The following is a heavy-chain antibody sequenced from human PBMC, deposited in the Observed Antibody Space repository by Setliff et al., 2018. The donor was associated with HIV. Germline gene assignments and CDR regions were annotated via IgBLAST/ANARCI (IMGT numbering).Heavy chain of an antibody. Sequence: LSLTCAVYDGSLSSYYWSWIRQSTGKGLEWIGEINDSGTTNYNPSLESRVTMLIDMSKNQLSLKLSSVTAADTAVYHCARGDTYWNDARGHVKSGLDAFDIWGQGTMVTVSS. D-gene: IGHD2-8*01. CDR2: INDSGTT. J-gene: IGHJ3*02. CDR1: DGSLSSYY. CDR3: ARGDTYWNDARGHVKSGLDAFDI. V-gene: IGHV4-34*01.